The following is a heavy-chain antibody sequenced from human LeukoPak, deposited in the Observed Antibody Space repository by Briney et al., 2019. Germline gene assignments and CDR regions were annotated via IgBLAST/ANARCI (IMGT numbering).Heavy chain of an antibody. Sequence: ASVKVSCKASGGTFSSYAISWVRQAPGQGFEWMGRIIPIFGTANYAQKFQGRVTITADKSTSTAYMQLSSLRSEDTAMYYCARDLAYCGGDCYPGGDYWGQGTLVTVSS. CDR3: ARDLAYCGGDCYPGGDY. CDR2: IIPIFGTA. D-gene: IGHD2-21*02. V-gene: IGHV1-69*06. CDR1: GGTFSSYA. J-gene: IGHJ4*02.